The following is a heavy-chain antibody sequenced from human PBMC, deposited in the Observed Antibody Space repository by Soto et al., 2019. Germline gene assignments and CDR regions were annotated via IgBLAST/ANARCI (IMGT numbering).Heavy chain of an antibody. D-gene: IGHD3-22*01. J-gene: IGHJ6*02. V-gene: IGHV3-33*01. CDR1: GFPFRDYA. Sequence: QVQLVESGGGVVQPGRSLRLSCAASGFPFRDYAFHWVRQPPGKGLEWVAVLSYDGSEKYYGDSVKGRFTISRDNVKNMLCLQLSSLRAEDTAVYYCARGQLVNPGYYYGMDIWGQGTTVTVSS. CDR3: ARGQLVNPGYYYGMDI. CDR2: LSYDGSEK.